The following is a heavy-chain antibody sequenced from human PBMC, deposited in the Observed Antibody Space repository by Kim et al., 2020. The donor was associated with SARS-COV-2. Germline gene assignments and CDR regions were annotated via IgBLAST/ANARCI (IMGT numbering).Heavy chain of an antibody. D-gene: IGHD3-9*01. V-gene: IGHV3-48*03. Sequence: GGSLRLSCAASGFTFSSYEMNWVRQAPGKGLEWVSYISSSGSTIYYADSVKGRFTFSRDNAKNSLYLQMNSLRAEDTAVYYCARAKFDWLLYSYGMDVWGQGTTVTVSS. CDR2: ISSSGSTI. CDR1: GFTFSSYE. J-gene: IGHJ6*02. CDR3: ARAKFDWLLYSYGMDV.